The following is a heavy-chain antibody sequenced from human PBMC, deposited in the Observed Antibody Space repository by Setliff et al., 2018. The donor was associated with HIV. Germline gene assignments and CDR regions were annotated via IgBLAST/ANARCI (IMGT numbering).Heavy chain of an antibody. CDR2: IYTSGST. D-gene: IGHD3-9*01. CDR3: ARREGYYAILTGRVSDGFDI. J-gene: IGHJ3*02. Sequence: PSETLSLTCTVSGGSISSGSYFWSWIRQPAGKGLEWIGHIYTSGSTNYNPSLKSQVTTYVDTSKNHFTLRLSSVTAADTAVYYCARREGYYAILTGRVSDGFDIWGQGTMVTVSS. V-gene: IGHV4-61*09. CDR1: GGSISSGSYF.